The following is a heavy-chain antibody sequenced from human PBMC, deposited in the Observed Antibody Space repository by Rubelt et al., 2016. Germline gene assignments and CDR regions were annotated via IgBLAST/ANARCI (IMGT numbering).Heavy chain of an antibody. CDR2: ISAYNGNT. Sequence: QVQLVQSGAEVKKPGASVKVSCKASGYTFTSYGISWVRQAPGQGLEWMGWISAYNGNTNYAQKLQGRVTMTTDTSPRTAESELGCLGSCDTAVYYCARRNSVVTAVDYYYYGMDVWGQGTTVTVSS. D-gene: IGHD2-21*02. CDR3: ARRNSVVTAVDYYYYGMDV. J-gene: IGHJ6*02. CDR1: GYTFTSYG. V-gene: IGHV1-18*01.